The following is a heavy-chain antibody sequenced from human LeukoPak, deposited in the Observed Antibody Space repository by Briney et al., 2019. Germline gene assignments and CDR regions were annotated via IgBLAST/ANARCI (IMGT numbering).Heavy chain of an antibody. CDR3: AREGQDLDY. CDR2: TSSDLNVK. J-gene: IGHJ4*02. D-gene: IGHD2-15*01. CDR1: GFTFRNYV. Sequence: GGSLRLSCAASGFTFRNYVIHWVRQAPGKGLEWVAVTSSDLNVKLYADSVKGRFTISRDNAKNSLYLQMNSLRAEDTAVYYCAREGQDLDYWGQGTLVPVSS. V-gene: IGHV3-30-3*01.